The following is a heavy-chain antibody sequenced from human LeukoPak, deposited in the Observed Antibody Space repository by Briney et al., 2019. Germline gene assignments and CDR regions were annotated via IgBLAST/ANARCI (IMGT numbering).Heavy chain of an antibody. J-gene: IGHJ4*02. Sequence: GGSLRLSCAASGFTVSSNYMSWVRQAPGKGLEWVSVLYSGGSIYYADSVKGRFTISRDNSKNTLYLQMNSLRDEDTAVYYCARNYGSGSFYNCWGQGTLVTVS. V-gene: IGHV3-66*01. CDR3: ARNYGSGSFYNC. CDR1: GFTVSSNY. CDR2: LYSGGSI. D-gene: IGHD3-10*01.